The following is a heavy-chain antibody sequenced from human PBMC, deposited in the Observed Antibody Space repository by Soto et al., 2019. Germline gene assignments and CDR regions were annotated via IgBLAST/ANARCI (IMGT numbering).Heavy chain of an antibody. CDR3: ARSREFDY. CDR1: GGCLSGATYS. Sequence: SETLSLTCGVSGGCLSGATYSWNWIRQPPGKGLEWIGYIFPSGTTYYNPSLKSRVTISIDVSKNQFSLSLRSLTAADTAVYYCARSREFDYWSQGTLVTVSS. CDR2: IFPSGTT. J-gene: IGHJ4*02. V-gene: IGHV4-30-2*01.